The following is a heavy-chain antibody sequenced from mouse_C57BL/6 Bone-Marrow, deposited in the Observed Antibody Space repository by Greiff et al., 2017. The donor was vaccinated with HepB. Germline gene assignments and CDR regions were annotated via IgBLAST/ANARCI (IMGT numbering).Heavy chain of an antibody. CDR1: GFTFTDYY. Sequence: EVKLVESGGGLVQPGGSLSLSCAASGFTFTDYYMSWVRQPPGKALEWLGFIRNKANGYTTEYSASVKGRFTISRANSQSNLYIRMNALGAEDSATYYCARSGGGNWYLDVWGTGPTVTVSS. V-gene: IGHV7-3*01. J-gene: IGHJ1*03. CDR2: IRNKANGYTT. CDR3: ARSGGGNWYLDV.